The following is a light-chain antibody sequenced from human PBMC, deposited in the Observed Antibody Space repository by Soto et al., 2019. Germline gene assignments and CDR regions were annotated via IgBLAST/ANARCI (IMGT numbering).Light chain of an antibody. CDR1: SSDVGGYNY. Sequence: QSVLTQPPSASGSPGQSVTISCTGMSSDVGGYNYVSWYQQHPGKAPKLMIYEVTKRPSGVPDRLSGSKSGNTASLTVSGLQAEDEADYYCSSYAGSNSVLFGGGTKLTVL. V-gene: IGLV2-8*01. CDR3: SSYAGSNSVL. J-gene: IGLJ2*01. CDR2: EVT.